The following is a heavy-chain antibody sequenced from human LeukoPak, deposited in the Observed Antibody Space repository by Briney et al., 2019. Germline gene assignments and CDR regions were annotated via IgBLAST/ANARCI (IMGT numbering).Heavy chain of an antibody. J-gene: IGHJ4*02. CDR2: INHSGST. D-gene: IGHD3-22*01. CDR3: ASLYYYDSSGFDY. V-gene: IGHV4-39*07. CDR1: GGSISSSSYY. Sequence: SETLSLTCTVSGGSISSSSYYWGWIRQPPGKGLEWIGEINHSGSTNYNPSLKSRVTISVDTSKNQFSLKLSSVTAADTAVYYCASLYYYDSSGFDYWGQGTLVTVSS.